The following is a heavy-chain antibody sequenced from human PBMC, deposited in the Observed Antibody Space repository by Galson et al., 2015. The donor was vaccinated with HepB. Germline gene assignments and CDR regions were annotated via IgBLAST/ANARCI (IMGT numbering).Heavy chain of an antibody. V-gene: IGHV3-11*06. D-gene: IGHD3-16*01. CDR2: ISSSSSYT. CDR1: EFTFSDYY. J-gene: IGHJ4*02. Sequence: SLRLSCAASEFTFSDYYMSWIRQAPGKGLEWVSYISSSSSYTNYADSVKGRFTISRDNAKNSLYLQMNSLRAEDTAVYYCARTVGGPDSGPDFPYYFDYWGQGTLVTVSS. CDR3: ARTVGGPDSGPDFPYYFDY.